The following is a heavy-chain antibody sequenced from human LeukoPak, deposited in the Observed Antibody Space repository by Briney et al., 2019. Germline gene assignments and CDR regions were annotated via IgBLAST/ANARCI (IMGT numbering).Heavy chain of an antibody. CDR2: IYYSGST. CDR3: ARDTGSLYYYYYMDV. CDR1: GGSISSYY. J-gene: IGHJ6*03. Sequence: PSETLSLTCTVSGGSISSYYWSWLRQPPGKGLEWIGYIYYSGSTNYNPSLKSRVTISVDTSKNQFSLKLSSVTAADTAVYYCARDTGSLYYYYYMDVWGKGTTVTVSS. V-gene: IGHV4-59*01.